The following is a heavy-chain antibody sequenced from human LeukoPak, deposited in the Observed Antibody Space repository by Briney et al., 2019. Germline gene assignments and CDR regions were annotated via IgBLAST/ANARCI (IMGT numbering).Heavy chain of an antibody. D-gene: IGHD1-26*01. CDR3: ATEIVGVAESGAFGI. CDR1: GVTISSYS. J-gene: IGHJ3*02. CDR2: ISSSSSYI. Sequence: KPGGSLRLSCAASGVTISSYSLNWVRQAPGKGLEWVSSISSSSSYIYYADSVKGRFTISRDNAKNSLYLQMNSLRAEDTAVYYCATEIVGVAESGAFGISGQGKMVTVSS. V-gene: IGHV3-21*01.